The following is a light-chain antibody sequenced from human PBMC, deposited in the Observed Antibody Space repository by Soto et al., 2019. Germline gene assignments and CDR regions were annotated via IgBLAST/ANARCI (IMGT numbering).Light chain of an antibody. CDR2: LNSDGSH. J-gene: IGLJ2*01. Sequence: QLVLTQSPSASASLGASVKLTCTLSSGHSSYAIAWHQQQPEKGPRYLMKLNSDGSHSKGDGIPDRFSGSSSGAEVSLTTSGLQSEDEGDYYCQTWGTGVVFGGGTKVTVL. CDR3: QTWGTGVV. V-gene: IGLV4-69*01. CDR1: SGHSSYA.